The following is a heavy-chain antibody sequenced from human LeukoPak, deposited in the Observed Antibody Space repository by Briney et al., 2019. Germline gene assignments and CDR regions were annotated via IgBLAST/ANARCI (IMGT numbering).Heavy chain of an antibody. J-gene: IGHJ5*02. Sequence: PSETLSLTCTVSGDSFSRADYFCSWIRQHPGKGLEWIGYIYCSGSTYYNPSLKSRVTISVDTSKNQFSLKLSSVTAADTAVYYLDRALQHWLDPWGQGTLVTVSS. CDR2: IYCSGST. V-gene: IGHV4-30-4*08. CDR3: DRALQHWLDP. CDR1: GDSFSRADYF.